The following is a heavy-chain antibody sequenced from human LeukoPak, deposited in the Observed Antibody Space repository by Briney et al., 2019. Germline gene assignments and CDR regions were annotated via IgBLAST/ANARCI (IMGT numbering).Heavy chain of an antibody. CDR1: GFSLSTSGVG. Sequence: ESGPTLLKPTQTLTLTCTFSGFSLSTSGVGVGWIRQPPGKALEWLALIYWDDDKRYSPSLKSRLTITKDTSKNQVVLTMTNMDPVDTATYYCAHRRRGIVVVPAEGAFDIWGQGTMVTVSS. D-gene: IGHD2-2*01. V-gene: IGHV2-5*02. J-gene: IGHJ3*02. CDR2: IYWDDDK. CDR3: AHRRRGIVVVPAEGAFDI.